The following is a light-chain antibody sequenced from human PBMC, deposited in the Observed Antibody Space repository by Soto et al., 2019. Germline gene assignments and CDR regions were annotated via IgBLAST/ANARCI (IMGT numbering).Light chain of an antibody. V-gene: IGKV1-39*01. CDR2: AAS. J-gene: IGKJ1*01. Sequence: DIQMTQSPSSLSASVGDRVTITCRASQSISSYLNWYQQKPGKAPKLLIYAASSLQSGVPSRFSGSGSGTDFTLTISSLQPEDFETDYRKQSYSTPPTFGQGTKVEIK. CDR3: KQSYSTPPT. CDR1: QSISSY.